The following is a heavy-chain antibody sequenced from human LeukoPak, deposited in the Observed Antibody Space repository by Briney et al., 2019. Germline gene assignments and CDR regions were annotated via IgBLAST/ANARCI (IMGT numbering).Heavy chain of an antibody. Sequence: GGSQRLSCAASGFTFSDYYMSWVRQAPGKGLEWVSAISGSGGSTYYADSVKGRFTISRDNSKNTLYLQMNSLRAEDTAVYYCAKDVRYYDSSGYYFDYWGQGTLVTVSS. V-gene: IGHV3-23*01. CDR1: GFTFSDYY. CDR2: ISGSGGST. D-gene: IGHD3-22*01. J-gene: IGHJ4*02. CDR3: AKDVRYYDSSGYYFDY.